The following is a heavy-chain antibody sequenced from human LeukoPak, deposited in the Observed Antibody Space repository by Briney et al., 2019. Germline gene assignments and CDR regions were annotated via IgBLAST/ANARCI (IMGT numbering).Heavy chain of an antibody. CDR3: AKGDYGDYVRYYYYGMDV. CDR1: GFTFSSYA. D-gene: IGHD4-17*01. CDR2: ISGSGGST. J-gene: IGHJ6*02. V-gene: IGHV3-23*01. Sequence: GGSLRLSCAASGFTFSSYAMSWVRQAPGKGLEWVSAISGSGGSTYYADSAKGRFTISRDNSKNTLYLQMNSLRAEDTAVYYCAKGDYGDYVRYYYYGMDVWGQGTTVTVSS.